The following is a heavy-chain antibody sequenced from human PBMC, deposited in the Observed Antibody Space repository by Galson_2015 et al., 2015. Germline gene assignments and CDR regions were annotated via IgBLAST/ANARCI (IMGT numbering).Heavy chain of an antibody. D-gene: IGHD3-10*01. CDR2: IRSSGSTI. CDR1: GFTFSDYY. J-gene: IGHJ4*02. V-gene: IGHV3-11*01. CDR3: ARSITMVRGVDY. Sequence: SLRLSCAASGFTFSDYYMSWIHQAPGKGLEWVSYIRSSGSTIYYADSVKGRFTISRDNAKNSLYLQMNSLRAEDTAVYYCARSITMVRGVDYWGQGTLVTVSS.